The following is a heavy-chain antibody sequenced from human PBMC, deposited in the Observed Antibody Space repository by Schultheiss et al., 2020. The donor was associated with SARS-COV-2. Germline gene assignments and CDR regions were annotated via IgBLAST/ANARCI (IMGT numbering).Heavy chain of an antibody. V-gene: IGHV4-38-2*01. CDR3: ARGGYYYYMDV. Sequence: SQTLSLTCGVSGFSISSGYYWGWIRQSPGKGLEWIGSIYHSGITYYSPSLQSRVAISVDTSKNQFSLKLSSVTAADTAVYYCARGGYYYYMDVWGKGTTVTVSS. CDR2: IYHSGIT. D-gene: IGHD3-16*01. CDR1: GFSISSGYY. J-gene: IGHJ6*03.